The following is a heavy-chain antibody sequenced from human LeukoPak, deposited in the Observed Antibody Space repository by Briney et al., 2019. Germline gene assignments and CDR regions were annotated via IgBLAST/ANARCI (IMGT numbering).Heavy chain of an antibody. CDR2: INPSGGST. CDR1: GYTFTSYY. D-gene: IGHD3-22*01. Sequence: ASVKVSCKASGYTFTSYYMHWVRQAPGQGLEWMGIINPSGGSTSYAQKFQGRVTMTRDTPTSTVYMELSRLRSEDTAVYYCARAPHDSSGYYYVSFDYWGQGTLVTVSS. CDR3: ARAPHDSSGYYYVSFDY. V-gene: IGHV1-46*01. J-gene: IGHJ4*02.